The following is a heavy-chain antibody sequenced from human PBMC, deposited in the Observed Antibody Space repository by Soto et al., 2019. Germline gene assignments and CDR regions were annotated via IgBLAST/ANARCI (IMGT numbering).Heavy chain of an antibody. Sequence: QVQLVQSGAEVKKPGSSVKVSCKASGGTFSSYAISWVRQAPGQGLEWMGGIIPIFGTANYAQKFQGRVTITADESXSXXYRELSSLRSEDTAVYYCPSCARPAAGTVLSWFDPWGQGTLVTVSS. J-gene: IGHJ5*02. CDR3: PSCARPAAGTVLSWFDP. CDR1: GGTFSSYA. D-gene: IGHD6-13*01. CDR2: IIPIFGTA. V-gene: IGHV1-69*12.